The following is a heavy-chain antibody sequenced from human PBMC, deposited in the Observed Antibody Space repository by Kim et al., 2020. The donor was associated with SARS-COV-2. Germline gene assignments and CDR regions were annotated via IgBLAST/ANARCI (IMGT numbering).Heavy chain of an antibody. CDR3: AKEHYCSSTSCSDAFDI. J-gene: IGHJ3*02. D-gene: IGHD2-2*01. V-gene: IGHV3-43*01. Sequence: SVKGRFTISRDNSKNSLYLQMNSLRTEDTALFYCAKEHYCSSTSCSDAFDIWGQGTMVTVSS.